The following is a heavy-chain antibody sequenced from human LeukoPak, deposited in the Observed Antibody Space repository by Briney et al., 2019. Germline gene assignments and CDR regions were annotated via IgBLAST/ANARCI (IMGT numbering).Heavy chain of an antibody. CDR1: GVSFRDYY. J-gene: IGHJ4*02. CDR2: INHSGNT. D-gene: IGHD5-12*01. CDR3: ARCGGFDYLDDY. Sequence: SETLSLTCAVYGVSFRDYYWSWIRQPPGKGLEWIGEINHSGNTKYNPSLKTRVTISVDTSKNQFSLKISSVTGADTAVYYCARCGGFDYLDDYWGQGTLVAVSS. V-gene: IGHV4-34*01.